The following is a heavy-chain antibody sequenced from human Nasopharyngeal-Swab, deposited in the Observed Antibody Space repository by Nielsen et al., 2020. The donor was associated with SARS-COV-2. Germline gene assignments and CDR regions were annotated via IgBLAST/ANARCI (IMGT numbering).Heavy chain of an antibody. Sequence: ASVKVSCKASGYTFTTYYIHWVRQAPGQGLEWMGIINPSGGGTNYAQKFKGRATMTGDTSTGTVYMELTNLTSEDTAVYYCARMMYFHGYYAMDVWGQGTTVTVSS. V-gene: IGHV1-46*01. CDR3: ARMMYFHGYYAMDV. D-gene: IGHD3-10*01. CDR1: GYTFTTYY. CDR2: INPSGGGT. J-gene: IGHJ6*02.